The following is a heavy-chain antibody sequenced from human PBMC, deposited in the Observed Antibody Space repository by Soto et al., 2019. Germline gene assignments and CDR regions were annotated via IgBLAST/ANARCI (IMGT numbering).Heavy chain of an antibody. CDR2: IIPIFGTA. Sequence: GASVKVSCKASGGTLSSYAISWVRQAPGQGLEWMGGIIPIFGTANYAQKFQVRVTITADESTSTAYMELSSLRSEDTAVYYCARDPVAPYSSSWYLLGYGMDVWGQVTTVTVSS. CDR3: ARDPVAPYSSSWYLLGYGMDV. CDR1: GGTLSSYA. D-gene: IGHD6-13*01. V-gene: IGHV1-69*13. J-gene: IGHJ6*02.